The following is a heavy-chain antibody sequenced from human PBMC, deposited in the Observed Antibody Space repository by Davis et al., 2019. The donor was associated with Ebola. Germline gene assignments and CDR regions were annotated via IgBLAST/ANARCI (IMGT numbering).Heavy chain of an antibody. V-gene: IGHV5-51*01. CDR2: IYPGDSDT. Sequence: GGSLRLSCKGSGYSFTSYWIGWVRQMPGKGLEWMGIIYPGDSDTRYSPSFQGQVTISADKSISTAYLQWSSLKASDTAMYYCARCVVVPAAIRFGWYFDLWGRGTLVTVSS. CDR1: GYSFTSYW. D-gene: IGHD2-2*01. J-gene: IGHJ2*01. CDR3: ARCVVVPAAIRFGWYFDL.